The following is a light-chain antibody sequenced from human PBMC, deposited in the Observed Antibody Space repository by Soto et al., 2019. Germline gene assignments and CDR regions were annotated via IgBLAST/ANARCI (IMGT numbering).Light chain of an antibody. CDR3: SSYTSSSTPYV. Sequence: QSALTQPRSVSGSPGQSVTISCTGTSSDIGAYNFVSWYQQHPDKAPKLMIYDVIKRPSGVPDRFSGSKSGNTASLTISGLQAEDEADYYCSSYTSSSTPYVFGTGTKVTVL. V-gene: IGLV2-11*01. J-gene: IGLJ1*01. CDR2: DVI. CDR1: SSDIGAYNF.